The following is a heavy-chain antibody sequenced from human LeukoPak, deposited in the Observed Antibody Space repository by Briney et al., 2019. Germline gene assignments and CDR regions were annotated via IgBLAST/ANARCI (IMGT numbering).Heavy chain of an antibody. CDR1: GFTFSGYA. CDR3: ARGVENPNY. V-gene: IGHV3-33*08. D-gene: IGHD2/OR15-2a*01. J-gene: IGHJ4*02. CDR2: IWYGGSNK. Sequence: PGRSLRLSCAASGFTFSGYAMHWVRQAPGKGLEWVAVIWYGGSNKYYADSVKGRFTISRDNSKNTLYLQMNSLRAEDTAVYYCARGVENPNYWGQETLVTVSS.